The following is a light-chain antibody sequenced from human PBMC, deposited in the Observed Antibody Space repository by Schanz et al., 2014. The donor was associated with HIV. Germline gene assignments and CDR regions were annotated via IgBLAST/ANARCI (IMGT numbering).Light chain of an antibody. CDR2: EVT. Sequence: QSALTQPPSASGSPGQSVTITCTGTSSDVGGYDFVSWYQQHPGKAPKLMIYEVTKRPLGVPNRFSGSKSGNTASLTISGLQADDEADYYCCSYAGGTSSVVFGGGTKLTVL. J-gene: IGLJ2*01. V-gene: IGLV2-8*01. CDR3: CSYAGGTSSVV. CDR1: SSDVGGYDF.